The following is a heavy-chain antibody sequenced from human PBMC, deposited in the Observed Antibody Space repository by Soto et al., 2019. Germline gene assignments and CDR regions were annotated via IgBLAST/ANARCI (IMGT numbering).Heavy chain of an antibody. CDR1: GFTFTRYS. CDR3: ARESEDLTSNFDY. Sequence: GGSLRLSCAASGFTFTRYSMNWVRKAPGKGLEWASSISSTTNYIYYADSMKGRFTVSRDNAKNSVYLEMNSLSAEDTAVYYCARESEDLTSNFDYWGQGTLVTVSS. CDR2: ISSTTNYI. V-gene: IGHV3-21*01. J-gene: IGHJ4*02.